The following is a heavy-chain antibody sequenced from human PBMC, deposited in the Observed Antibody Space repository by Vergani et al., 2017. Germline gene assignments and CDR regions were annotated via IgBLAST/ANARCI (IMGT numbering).Heavy chain of an antibody. CDR1: GYTFTGYY. CDR2: INPNSGGT. D-gene: IGHD1-1*01. Sequence: QVQLVQSGAEVKKPGASVKVSCKASGYTFTGYYMHWVRQAPGQGLEWMGWINPNSGGTNYAQKFQGRVTMTRDTSISTAYMELSRLRSDDPAVYYCAREETTGTTWYGWFDPWGQGTLVTVSS. J-gene: IGHJ5*02. V-gene: IGHV1-2*02. CDR3: AREETTGTTWYGWFDP.